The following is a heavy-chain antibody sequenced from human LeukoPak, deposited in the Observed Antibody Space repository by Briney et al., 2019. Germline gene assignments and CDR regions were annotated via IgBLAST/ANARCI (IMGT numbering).Heavy chain of an antibody. D-gene: IGHD3-16*01. Sequence: GGSLRLSCAASGFTFSSYAMTWVRQAPGKGLEWVSAISGGSGGTYYADSVKGRFTISRDNSKNTLYLQMNSLRAEDTAVYYCAKGGGAQAFDIWGQGTMVTASS. CDR3: AKGGGAQAFDI. CDR1: GFTFSSYA. V-gene: IGHV3-23*01. J-gene: IGHJ3*02. CDR2: ISGGSGGT.